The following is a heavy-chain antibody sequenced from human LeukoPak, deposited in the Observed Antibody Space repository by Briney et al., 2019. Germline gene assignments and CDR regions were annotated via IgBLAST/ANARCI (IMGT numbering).Heavy chain of an antibody. V-gene: IGHV1-69*06. CDR1: GGTSSSYA. D-gene: IGHD4/OR15-4a*01. Sequence: ASVKVSCKASGGTSSSYAISWVRQAPGQGLEWMGGIIPIFGTANYAQKFQGRVIMTEDTSTDTAYMELSSLRSEDTAVYYCAAEHEKVDYRSTWFDPWGQGTLVTVSS. CDR3: AAEHEKVDYRSTWFDP. J-gene: IGHJ5*02. CDR2: IIPIFGTA.